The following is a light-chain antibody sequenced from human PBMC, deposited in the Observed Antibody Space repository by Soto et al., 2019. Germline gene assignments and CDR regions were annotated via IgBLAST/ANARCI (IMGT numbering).Light chain of an antibody. J-gene: IGKJ2*01. V-gene: IGKV3-15*01. CDR2: GAS. CDR1: QSVSNT. Sequence: DIVMTQSPATLSVSPGERATLSCRASQSVSNTLAWYQQKPGQAPRLLIYGASIRAPGIPARFSGGGSGAGFTLTISSLQSEDFVVYYCQQYDSWPYTFGQGTKLEIK. CDR3: QQYDSWPYT.